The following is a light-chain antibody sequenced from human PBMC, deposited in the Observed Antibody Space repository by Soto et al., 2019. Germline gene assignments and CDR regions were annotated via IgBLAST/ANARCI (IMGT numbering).Light chain of an antibody. Sequence: QSALTQPPSASGSPGQSVTISCTGTSSDVGGYNYVSWYQQHPGKAPKLMIYEVSKRPSGVPDRCSGSKSGNTASLTVSGFQAEDEADYYCSSYAGSNNVVFGGGTKLPVL. V-gene: IGLV2-8*01. J-gene: IGLJ2*01. CDR1: SSDVGGYNY. CDR2: EVS. CDR3: SSYAGSNNVV.